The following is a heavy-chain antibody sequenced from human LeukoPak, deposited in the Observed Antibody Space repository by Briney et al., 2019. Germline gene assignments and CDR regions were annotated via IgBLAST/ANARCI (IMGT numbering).Heavy chain of an antibody. Sequence: SVKVSCKASGGTFSSYAISWVRQAPGQGLEWMGGIIPIFGTANYAQKFQGRVTITTDESTSTAYMELSSLRSEDTAVYYCARDLRSGGRAHAFDIWGQGTMVTASS. CDR1: GGTFSSYA. D-gene: IGHD2-15*01. J-gene: IGHJ3*02. CDR3: ARDLRSGGRAHAFDI. V-gene: IGHV1-69*05. CDR2: IIPIFGTA.